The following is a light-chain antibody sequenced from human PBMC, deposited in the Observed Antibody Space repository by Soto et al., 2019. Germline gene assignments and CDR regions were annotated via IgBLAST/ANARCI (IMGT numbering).Light chain of an antibody. Sequence: QSVLTQPPSASGTPGQRVTISCSGSSSNIGSNTVNWYQQLPGTAPKLLIYSNNHRPSGVPDRFSGSKSGTSASLAITGPQSEDEADYYCAAWDDRLKGVVFGGGTKLTVL. V-gene: IGLV1-44*01. J-gene: IGLJ2*01. CDR3: AAWDDRLKGVV. CDR1: SSNIGSNT. CDR2: SNN.